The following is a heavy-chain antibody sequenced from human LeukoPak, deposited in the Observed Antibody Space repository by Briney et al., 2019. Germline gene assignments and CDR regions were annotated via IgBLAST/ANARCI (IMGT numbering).Heavy chain of an antibody. V-gene: IGHV4-34*01. CDR3: ARGGGSVTTVTRTFDY. Sequence: SETLSLTCAVYGGSFSGYYWSWIRQPPGKGLEWIGEINHSGSTNYNPSLKSRVTISVDTSKNQFSPKLSSVTAADTAVYYCARGGGSVTTVTRTFDYWGQGTLATVSS. J-gene: IGHJ4*02. CDR1: GGSFSGYY. D-gene: IGHD4-17*01. CDR2: INHSGST.